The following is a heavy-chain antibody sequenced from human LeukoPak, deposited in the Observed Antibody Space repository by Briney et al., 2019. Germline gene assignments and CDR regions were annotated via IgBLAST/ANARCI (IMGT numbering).Heavy chain of an antibody. V-gene: IGHV4-31*11. J-gene: IGHJ3*02. D-gene: IGHD3-3*01. Sequence: SETLSLTCAVYGGSFSGYYWSWIRQHPVKGLEWIGYIYYSGSTYYNPSLKSRVTISVDTSKNQFSLKLSSVTAADTAVYYCAREVESGYATYRDAFDIWGQGTMVTVSS. CDR3: AREVESGYATYRDAFDI. CDR1: GGSFSGYY. CDR2: IYYSGST.